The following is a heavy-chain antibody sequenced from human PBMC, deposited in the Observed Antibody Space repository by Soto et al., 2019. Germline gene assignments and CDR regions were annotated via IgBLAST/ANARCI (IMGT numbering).Heavy chain of an antibody. CDR3: ARDRLRLGELSLIGYFDY. D-gene: IGHD3-16*02. Sequence: QVQLVESGGSVVQPGRSLRLSCEASGFTFTSYAMHWVRQAPGKGLEWVAVISYDGINEYYADSVKGRFTISRDNSKNTLFLKMSSLRVEDTAVYFWARDRLRLGELSLIGYFDYWGQEPWSPSPQ. J-gene: IGHJ4*01. V-gene: IGHV3-30*15. CDR2: ISYDGINE. CDR1: GFTFTSYA.